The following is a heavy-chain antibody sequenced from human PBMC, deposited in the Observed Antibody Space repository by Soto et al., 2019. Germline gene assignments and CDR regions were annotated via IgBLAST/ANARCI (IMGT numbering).Heavy chain of an antibody. D-gene: IGHD3-10*01. CDR3: AKDRHYPRDYFHY. CDR1: GFTFSSSA. CDR2: VSANGQGI. J-gene: IGHJ4*02. V-gene: IGHV3-23*01. Sequence: PAGSLRLSCAASGFTFSSSAISWVRQAPGKGLEWVSAVSANGQGIYYADSVRGRFTISRDNSKNTVFLHMDSLSAEDTAVYYCAKDRHYPRDYFHYWGQGTLVTVSS.